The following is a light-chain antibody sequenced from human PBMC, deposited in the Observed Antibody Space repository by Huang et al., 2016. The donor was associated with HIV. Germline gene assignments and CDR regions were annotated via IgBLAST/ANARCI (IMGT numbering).Light chain of an antibody. Sequence: DIQMTQSPSTLSASIGDRVTITCRASQTITWWLAWYQQKPGKAPKVLIYKAASLESGVPSRFIGSGSGTEFTLTISILQPDDFATYYCQQYNAYPWTFGQGTKVEI. J-gene: IGKJ1*01. V-gene: IGKV1-5*03. CDR3: QQYNAYPWT. CDR1: QTITWW. CDR2: KAA.